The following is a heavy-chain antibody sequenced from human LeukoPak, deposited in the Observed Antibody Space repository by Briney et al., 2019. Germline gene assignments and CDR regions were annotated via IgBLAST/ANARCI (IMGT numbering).Heavy chain of an antibody. V-gene: IGHV3-48*01. CDR3: ARDSGTYYGWYFDL. Sequence: PGGSLRLSCAASGFTFRSYSMNWVRQAPGKGLEWVSYISSSSSTIYYADSVKGRFTISRDNAKNSLYLQMNSLRADDTAVYYCARDSGTYYGWYFDLWGRGTLVTVSS. CDR1: GFTFRSYS. CDR2: ISSSSSTI. D-gene: IGHD1-26*01. J-gene: IGHJ2*01.